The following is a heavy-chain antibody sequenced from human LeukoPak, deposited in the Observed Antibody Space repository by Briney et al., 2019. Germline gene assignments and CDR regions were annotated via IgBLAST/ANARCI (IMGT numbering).Heavy chain of an antibody. CDR3: AKALGAFDV. V-gene: IGHV3-23*01. CDR1: GFTFSTYA. CDR2: ISGGGEST. Sequence: GGSLRLSCAASGFTFSTYAMSWVRQAPGKGLEWVSGISGGGESTYYADSVKGRLTISRDNSKKTLYLQMNSLRADDTAVYYCAKALGAFDVWGQGTLVTVSS. J-gene: IGHJ3*01. D-gene: IGHD7-27*01.